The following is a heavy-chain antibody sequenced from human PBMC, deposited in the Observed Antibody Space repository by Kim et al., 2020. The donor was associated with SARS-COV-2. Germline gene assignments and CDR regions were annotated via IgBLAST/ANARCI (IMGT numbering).Heavy chain of an antibody. D-gene: IGHD5-12*01. J-gene: IGHJ4*02. CDR2: ICCDGSNT. Sequence: GGSLRLSCAASGFTFGSYGMHGVRQAPGKGLEWVAVICCDGSNTYYADSVKGRFTISRDNSKNTLYLQMNSLRAEDTAVYYCAKDDGDSGYGYFDYWGQGTLVTVSS. V-gene: IGHV3-30*18. CDR3: AKDDGDSGYGYFDY. CDR1: GFTFGSYG.